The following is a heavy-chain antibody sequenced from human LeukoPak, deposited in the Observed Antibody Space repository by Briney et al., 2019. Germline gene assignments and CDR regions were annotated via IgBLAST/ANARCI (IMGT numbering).Heavy chain of an antibody. D-gene: IGHD6-13*01. CDR3: ARDRGAAADY. V-gene: IGHV3-33*01. J-gene: IGHJ4*02. CDR2: IWYDGSNK. CDR1: GFTFRNYG. Sequence: PGGSLRLSCAASGFTFRNYGMHWGRHTPGEGLEWVAVIWYDGSNKYYGDSVKGRFTISRDNSKNAVHLQMNSLRAEDTAVYYCARDRGAAADYWGQGTLVIVSS.